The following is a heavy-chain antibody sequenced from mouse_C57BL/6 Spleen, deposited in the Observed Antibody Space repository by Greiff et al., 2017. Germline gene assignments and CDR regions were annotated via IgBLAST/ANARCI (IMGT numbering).Heavy chain of an antibody. V-gene: IGHV14-3*01. J-gene: IGHJ3*01. D-gene: IGHD1-1*01. CDR1: GFNIKNTY. CDR2: IDPANGNT. Sequence: EVQLQQSVAELVRPGASVKLSCTASGFNIKNTYMHWVKQRPEQGLEWIGRIDPANGNTKYAPKFQGKATITADTSSNTAYLQLSSLTSEDTAIYYCAPYYYGSSYGTWFAYWGQGTLVTVSA. CDR3: APYYYGSSYGTWFAY.